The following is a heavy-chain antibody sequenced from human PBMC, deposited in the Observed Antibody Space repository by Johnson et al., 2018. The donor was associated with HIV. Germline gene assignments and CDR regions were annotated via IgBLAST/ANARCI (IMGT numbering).Heavy chain of an antibody. D-gene: IGHD6-13*01. CDR2: ISYDGSTQ. V-gene: IGHV3-30*03. CDR1: RFTFSTYG. J-gene: IGHJ3*02. CDR3: ARGALQRGSWYGRDAFDI. Sequence: QEKLVESGGGVVQPGRSLRLSCAASRFTFSTYGMHWVRQAPGKGLEWVAVISYDGSTQYYAESVKGRFTISRDNSKNTLYLQMTSLRAEDTAVYYCARGALQRGSWYGRDAFDIWGQGTMVTVSS.